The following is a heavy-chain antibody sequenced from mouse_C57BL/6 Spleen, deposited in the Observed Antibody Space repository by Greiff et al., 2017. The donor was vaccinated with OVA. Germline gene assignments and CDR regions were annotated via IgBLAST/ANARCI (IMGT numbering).Heavy chain of an antibody. CDR2: LDPSDSYT. D-gene: IGHD2-4*01. V-gene: IGHV1-69*01. Sequence: QVQLQQPGAELVLPGASVKLSCKASGYTFTSYWMHWVKQRPGQGLEWIGELDPSDSYTNYNQQFKRKSTLTVDKSSSTAYMQLSSLTSEDSAVYYCARWGDYDDLRAMDYWGQGTSVTVSS. J-gene: IGHJ4*01. CDR3: ARWGDYDDLRAMDY. CDR1: GYTFTSYW.